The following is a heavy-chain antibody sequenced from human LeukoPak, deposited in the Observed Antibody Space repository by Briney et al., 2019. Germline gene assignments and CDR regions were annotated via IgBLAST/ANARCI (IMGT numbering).Heavy chain of an antibody. J-gene: IGHJ4*02. CDR3: ARDQEAFDY. CDR2: IYPRDGST. Sequence: ASVKVSCKASGYSLTSNYIHWVRQAPGQGLEWMGMIYPRDGSTSYAQKFQGRVTVTRDTSTSTVHMELSGLRSEDTAVYYCARDQEAFDYWGQGTLVTVSS. V-gene: IGHV1-46*01. CDR1: GYSLTSNY.